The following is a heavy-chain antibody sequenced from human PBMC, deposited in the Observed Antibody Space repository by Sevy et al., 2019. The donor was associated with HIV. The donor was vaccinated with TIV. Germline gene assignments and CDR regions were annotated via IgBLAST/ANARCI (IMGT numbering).Heavy chain of an antibody. CDR2: IYSSGIT. Sequence: ETLSLTCTVSGGSISSSNYYWGWIRQPPGKGLEWIGRIYSSGITSYNPSLQSRLTMSVDTSKNQFSLKLTSVTAADTAIYFCARETGFELSDRWCLWFDPWGQGTLVTVSS. V-gene: IGHV4-39*07. D-gene: IGHD2-21*01. CDR3: ARETGFELSDRWCLWFDP. J-gene: IGHJ5*02. CDR1: GGSISSSNYY.